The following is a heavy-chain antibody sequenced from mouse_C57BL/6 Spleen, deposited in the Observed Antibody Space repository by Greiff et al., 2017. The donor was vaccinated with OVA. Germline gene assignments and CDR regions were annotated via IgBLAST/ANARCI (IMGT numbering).Heavy chain of an antibody. V-gene: IGHV1-69*01. CDR1: GYTFTSYW. D-gene: IGHD2-4*01. Sequence: VQLQQPGAELVMPGASVKLSCKASGYTFTSYWMHWVKQRPGQGLEWIGEIDPSDSYTNYNQKFKGKSTLTVDKSSSTAYMQRSSLTSEDSAVYYCARDDYDVRNYFDYWGQGTTLTVSS. CDR2: IDPSDSYT. CDR3: ARDDYDVRNYFDY. J-gene: IGHJ2*01.